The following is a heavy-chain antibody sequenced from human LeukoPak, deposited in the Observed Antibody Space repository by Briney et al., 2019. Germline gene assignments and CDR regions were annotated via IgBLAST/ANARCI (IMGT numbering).Heavy chain of an antibody. CDR3: AKTSVGYSSGWYRPAGMDV. CDR2: ISGSGGST. J-gene: IGHJ6*02. V-gene: IGHV3-23*01. Sequence: GGSLRLSCAASGFTFSSYAMSWVRHAPGKRLGWVSAISGSGGSTYYADSVTGRFTISRDNSKNTPYLQMNSLRAEDTAVYYCAKTSVGYSSGWYRPAGMDVWGQGTTVTVSS. CDR1: GFTFSSYA. D-gene: IGHD6-19*01.